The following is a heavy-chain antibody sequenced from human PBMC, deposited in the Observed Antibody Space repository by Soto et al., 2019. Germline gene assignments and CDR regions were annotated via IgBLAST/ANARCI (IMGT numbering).Heavy chain of an antibody. D-gene: IGHD2-8*02. CDR3: SRNLVGTGFFYY. Sequence: QVQLVQSGAEEKKPGASVKVSCQTSGYTFTAYALHWVRRAPGQRLEWMGWITVGDGDTKYSQSLQGRVTFTSDTSATTAYMELNSLGSEDPAVYYGSRNLVGTGFFYYWGPGSLVTVSS. CDR2: ITVGDGDT. V-gene: IGHV1-3*05. CDR1: GYTFTAYA. J-gene: IGHJ4*02.